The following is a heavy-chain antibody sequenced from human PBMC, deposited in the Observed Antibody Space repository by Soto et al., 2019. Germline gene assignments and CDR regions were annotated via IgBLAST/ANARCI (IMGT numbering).Heavy chain of an antibody. CDR3: ASITMVREIESVFDY. D-gene: IGHD3-10*01. J-gene: IGHJ4*02. CDR1: GGSISSSSYY. Sequence: SETLSLTCTVSGGSISSSSYYWGWIRQPPGKGLEWIGSIYYSGSTYYNPSLKSRVTISVDTSKNQFSLKLSSVTAADTAVYYCASITMVREIESVFDYWGQGTLVTVSS. CDR2: IYYSGST. V-gene: IGHV4-39*01.